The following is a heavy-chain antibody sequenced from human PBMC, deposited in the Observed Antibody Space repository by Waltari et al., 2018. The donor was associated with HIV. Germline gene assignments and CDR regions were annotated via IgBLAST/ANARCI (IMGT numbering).Heavy chain of an antibody. CDR1: GRSLSSYY. J-gene: IGHJ5*02. D-gene: IGHD2-15*01. Sequence: QVQLQESGPGLVKPSETLSPPCTVTGRSLSSYYCSWIRQPPGKGLEWIGYIYYSGSTNYNPSLKSRVTISVDTSKNQFSLKLSSVTAADTAVYYCAREKGVYCSGGSCQGWFDPWGQGTLVTVSS. CDR2: IYYSGST. CDR3: AREKGVYCSGGSCQGWFDP. V-gene: IGHV4-59*01.